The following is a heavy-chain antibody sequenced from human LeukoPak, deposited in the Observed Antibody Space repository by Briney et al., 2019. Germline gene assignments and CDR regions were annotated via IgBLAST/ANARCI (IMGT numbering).Heavy chain of an antibody. CDR1: AGTFTSYG. CDR2: IIPMFGRG. D-gene: IGHD6-13*01. V-gene: IGHV1-69*04. J-gene: IGHJ5*02. Sequence: SGKVSCKASAGTFTSYGISWGRQAPGQGQEWMGRIIPMFGRGNYAQKDQGRGTITTDKDTRKAYMELSSLRSEDTAVYYCARASIAAAGRGLKNWFDPWGQGTLVTVSS. CDR3: ARASIAAAGRGLKNWFDP.